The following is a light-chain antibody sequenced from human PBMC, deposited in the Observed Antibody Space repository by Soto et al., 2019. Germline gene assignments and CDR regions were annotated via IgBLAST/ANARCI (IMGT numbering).Light chain of an antibody. Sequence: QSALTQPASVSGSPGQSITISCTGTSTDICDYNYVSWYQHHPGKAPKLMIYEVTNRPSGVSNRFSGSKSGNTASLTISGLQAEDEADYYCISHSTTIDYVVLGGGNKLTVL. CDR3: ISHSTTIDYVV. CDR2: EVT. V-gene: IGLV2-14*01. CDR1: STDICDYNY. J-gene: IGLJ2*01.